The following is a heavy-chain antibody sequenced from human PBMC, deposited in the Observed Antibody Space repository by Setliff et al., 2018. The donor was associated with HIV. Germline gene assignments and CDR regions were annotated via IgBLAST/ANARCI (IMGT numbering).Heavy chain of an antibody. CDR2: INRDGSAE. Sequence: GGSLRLSCTTSGFTFSSYSMNWVRQAPGKGLEWLANINRDGSAEAYADSVKGRFSISRDNAKNTLYLQMNSLTAEDSAVYFCVRAPPNSEYWGRGTLVTVSS. V-gene: IGHV3-7*01. CDR1: GFTFSSYS. CDR3: VRAPPNSEY. J-gene: IGHJ4*02.